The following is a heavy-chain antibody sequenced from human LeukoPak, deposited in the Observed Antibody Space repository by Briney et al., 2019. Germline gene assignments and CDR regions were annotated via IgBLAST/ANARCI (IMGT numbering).Heavy chain of an antibody. CDR2: VNPNSGNQ. CDR3: ARRYLLYRDAFDI. CDR1: GYTFTSFD. V-gene: IGHV1-8*01. Sequence: ASVKVSCKASGYTFTSFDINWVRQAPGQGLEWMGWVNPNSGNQGYAQKFQGRLTMYRNTSITTAHMELSSLRSEDTAVYYCARRYLLYRDAFDIWGQGTMVTVSS. D-gene: IGHD2/OR15-2a*01. J-gene: IGHJ3*02.